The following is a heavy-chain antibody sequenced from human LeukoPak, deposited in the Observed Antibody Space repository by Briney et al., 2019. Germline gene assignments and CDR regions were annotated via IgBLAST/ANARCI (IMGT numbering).Heavy chain of an antibody. D-gene: IGHD6-19*01. V-gene: IGHV3-30*02. J-gene: IGHJ4*02. CDR1: GFTFSSYG. CDR2: IRYDGSNK. Sequence: PGGSLRLSCAASGFTFSSYGMHWVRRAPGKGLEWVAFIRYDGSNKYYADSVKGRFTISRDNSKNTLYLQMNSLRAEDTAVYYCAKDHDSSGWYYFDYWGQGTLVTVSS. CDR3: AKDHDSSGWYYFDY.